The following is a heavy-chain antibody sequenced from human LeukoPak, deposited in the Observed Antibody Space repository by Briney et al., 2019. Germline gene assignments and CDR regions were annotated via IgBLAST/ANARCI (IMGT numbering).Heavy chain of an antibody. V-gene: IGHV6-1*01. D-gene: IGHD3-22*01. CDR3: ARDEEDYYDSSGFDY. Sequence: SQTLSLTCAISGCSVSSNSAAWNWIRQSRSRGLEWLGRTYYRSKWFNDYAVSVKSRITINPDTSKNQFSLQLNSVTPEDTAVYYCARDEEDYYDSSGFDYWGQGTLVTVSS. CDR1: GCSVSSNSAA. J-gene: IGHJ4*02. CDR2: TYYRSKWFN.